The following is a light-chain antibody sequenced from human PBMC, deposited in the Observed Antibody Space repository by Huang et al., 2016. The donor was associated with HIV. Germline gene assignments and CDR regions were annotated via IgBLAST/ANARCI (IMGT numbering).Light chain of an antibody. V-gene: IGKV1-33*01. CDR2: DAS. Sequence: DIQMTQSPSSLSSSLGDRVTITCQASQDISTYLKWYQQKPGKAPKLLIYDASNLETGVPSRFSGSGSGTDFTFTISSLQPEDIATYYCQQYDNRITFGGGTKVEIK. CDR3: QQYDNRIT. J-gene: IGKJ4*01. CDR1: QDISTY.